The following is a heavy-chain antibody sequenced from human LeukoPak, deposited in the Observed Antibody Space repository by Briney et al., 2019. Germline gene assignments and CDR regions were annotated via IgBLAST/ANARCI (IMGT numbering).Heavy chain of an antibody. CDR3: ARDRDYAFDY. V-gene: IGHV3-48*02. CDR1: GFTLSTYS. D-gene: IGHD4-17*01. J-gene: IGHJ4*02. CDR2: INSDTYNNTI. Sequence: PGGSLRLSCAASGFTLSTYSMNWVRQAPGKGLEWISYINSDTYNNTIHYADTVKGRFTISRDNAKSSLYLQMNSLRDEDTAVYYCARDRDYAFDYWGQGTLVTVSS.